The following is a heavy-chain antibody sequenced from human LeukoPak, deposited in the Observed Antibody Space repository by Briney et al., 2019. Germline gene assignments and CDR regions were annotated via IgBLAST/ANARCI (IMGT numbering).Heavy chain of an antibody. J-gene: IGHJ4*02. Sequence: SQTLSLTCTVSGGSISSGDYYLSWIRQHPGKGLEWIGYIYYSGSTYYNPSLKSRVTTFVDTSKNQFSLKLSSVTAADTAVYYCAASSSLSYGAPDYWGQGTLVTVSS. CDR1: GGSISSGDYY. CDR3: AASSSLSYGAPDY. CDR2: IYYSGST. D-gene: IGHD4-17*01. V-gene: IGHV4-31*03.